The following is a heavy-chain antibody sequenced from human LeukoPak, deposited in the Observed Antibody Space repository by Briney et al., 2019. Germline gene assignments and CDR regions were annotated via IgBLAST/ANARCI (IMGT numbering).Heavy chain of an antibody. Sequence: SSETLSLTCAVYGGSFSGYYWSWIRQPPGQGLEWIGEINHSGSTNYNPSLKSRVTISVDTSKNQFSLKLSSVTAADTAVYYCAREPSSGWYYFDYWGQGTLVTVSS. CDR3: AREPSSGWYYFDY. CDR1: GGSFSGYY. CDR2: INHSGST. J-gene: IGHJ4*02. D-gene: IGHD6-19*01. V-gene: IGHV4-34*01.